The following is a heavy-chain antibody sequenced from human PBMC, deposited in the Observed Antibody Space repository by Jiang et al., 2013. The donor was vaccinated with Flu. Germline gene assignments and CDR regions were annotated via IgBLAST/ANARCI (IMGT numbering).Heavy chain of an antibody. CDR3: AREKPSKTYVHFYGMDL. CDR2: ISTTSAYI. V-gene: IGHV3-21*01. D-gene: IGHD3-16*01. CDR1: GLTLSGNT. Sequence: VQLVESGGGQVRPGGSLRLSCVASGLTLSGNTMNWVRQAPGKGLEWVASISTTSAYIYYADSLKGRFFISRDNAKNSVYLFMSSLRAEDTATYYCAREKPSKTYVHFYGMDLWGQGTT. J-gene: IGHJ6*02.